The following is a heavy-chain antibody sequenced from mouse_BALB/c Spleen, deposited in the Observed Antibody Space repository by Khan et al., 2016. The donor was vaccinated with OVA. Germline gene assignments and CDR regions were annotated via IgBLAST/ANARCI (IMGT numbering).Heavy chain of an antibody. CDR3: ARIDGGDFDY. J-gene: IGHJ2*01. D-gene: IGHD2-3*01. CDR2: ISYSGNT. Sequence: EVKLEESGPGLVKPSQSLSLTCTVTGYSITTDYAWNWIRQFPGSKLEWMGHISYSGNTKYNPSLKSRISITRDTSKNQFFLQLKSVTTEDTARYYCARIDGGDFDYWGQGTTRTVSS. V-gene: IGHV3-2*02. CDR1: GYSITTDYA.